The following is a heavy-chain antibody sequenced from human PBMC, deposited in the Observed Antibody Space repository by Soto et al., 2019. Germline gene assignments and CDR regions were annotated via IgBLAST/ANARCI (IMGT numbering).Heavy chain of an antibody. J-gene: IGHJ4*02. V-gene: IGHV3-74*01. CDR3: VRDLSVTTKFDY. CDR2: INGDGTTT. CDR1: GFTLSSYW. D-gene: IGHD4-17*01. Sequence: EVQLVESGGGLVQPGGSLRLSCAASGFTLSSYWMHWVRQAPGKGLVWVSRINGDGTTTGYADFVKGRFSISRDSAKNTLYLQMNSLRAEDTAVYYCVRDLSVTTKFDYWGQGTLVTVSS.